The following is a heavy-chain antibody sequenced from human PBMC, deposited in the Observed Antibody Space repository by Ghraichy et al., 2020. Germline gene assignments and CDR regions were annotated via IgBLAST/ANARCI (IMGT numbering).Heavy chain of an antibody. CDR1: GFTFSSYA. V-gene: IGHV3-23*01. D-gene: IGHD6-13*01. CDR2: ISGSGGST. CDR3: AKEWGQGISSSWYLDY. J-gene: IGHJ4*02. Sequence: SCAASGFTFSSYAMSWVRQAPGKGLEWVSAISGSGGSTYYADSVKGRFTISRDNSKNTLYLQMNSLRAEDTAVYYCAKEWGQGISSSWYLDYWGQGTLVTVSS.